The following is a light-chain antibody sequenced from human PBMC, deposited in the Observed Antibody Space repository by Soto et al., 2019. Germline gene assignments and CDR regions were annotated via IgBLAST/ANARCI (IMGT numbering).Light chain of an antibody. V-gene: IGLV1-40*01. J-gene: IGLJ2*01. CDR1: SSNIGAGYD. CDR2: GNS. Sequence: QSVLTQPPSVSGAPGQRVTISWTGSSSNIGAGYDVYWYQQLPGTAPKLLIYGNSNRPSGVPDRFSGSKSGTSASLAITGLQAEDEADYYCQSYDSSLSGSVFGGGTKLTVL. CDR3: QSYDSSLSGSV.